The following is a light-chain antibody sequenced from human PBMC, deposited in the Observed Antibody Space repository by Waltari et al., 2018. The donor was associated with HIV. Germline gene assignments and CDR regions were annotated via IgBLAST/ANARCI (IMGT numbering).Light chain of an antibody. CDR1: SSDVGSYNL. CDR2: EVS. CDR3: CSYAGSSTPFV. J-gene: IGLJ1*01. V-gene: IGLV2-23*02. Sequence: QSALTQPASVSGSPGQSITISCTGTSSDVGSYNLVSWYQQYPGKVPKLMIYEVSKRPSGVSNLFSGSKSGNTASLTISGLQAEDDADYYCCSYAGSSTPFVFGTATKVTVL.